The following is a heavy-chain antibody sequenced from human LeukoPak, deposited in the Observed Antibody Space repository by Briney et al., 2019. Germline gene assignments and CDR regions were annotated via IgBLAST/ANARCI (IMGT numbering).Heavy chain of an antibody. CDR1: GFTFDDYA. CDR3: ARTPFDP. J-gene: IGHJ5*02. Sequence: GGSLRLSCAASGFTFDDYAMHWVRQAPGKGLEWVSGISWNSGSIGYADSVKGRFTISRDNAKNSLYLQMNSLRAEDTAVYYCARTPFDPWGQGTLATVSS. D-gene: IGHD1-1*01. CDR2: ISWNSGSI. V-gene: IGHV3-9*01.